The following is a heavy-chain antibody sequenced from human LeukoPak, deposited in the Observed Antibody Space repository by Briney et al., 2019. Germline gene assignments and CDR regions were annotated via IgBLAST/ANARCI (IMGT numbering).Heavy chain of an antibody. CDR2: IYSGGST. J-gene: IGHJ4*02. V-gene: IGHV3-66*01. D-gene: IGHD3-22*01. CDR3: ARGYYYDSTGYYVGHPYFDY. CDR1: GCTVSSNY. Sequence: GGSLRLSCAASGCTVSSNYMSWVRQAPGKGLEWVSVIYSGGSTYYADSVKGRFTISRDNSKNTLYLQMNSLRAEDTAVYYCARGYYYDSTGYYVGHPYFDYWGQGTLVTVSS.